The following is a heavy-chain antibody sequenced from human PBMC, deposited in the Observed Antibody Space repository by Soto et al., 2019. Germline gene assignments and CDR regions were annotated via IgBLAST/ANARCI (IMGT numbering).Heavy chain of an antibody. CDR1: GFTFSSYG. CDR2: ISYDGSNK. V-gene: IGHV3-30*18. J-gene: IGHJ4*02. CDR3: AKDQGSSWYEIDY. D-gene: IGHD6-13*01. Sequence: GGSLRLSCAASGFTFSSYGMHWVRQAPSKGLEWVAVISYDGSNKYYADSVKGRFTISRDNSKNTLYLQMNSLRAEDTAVYYCAKDQGSSWYEIDYWGQGTLVTVLL.